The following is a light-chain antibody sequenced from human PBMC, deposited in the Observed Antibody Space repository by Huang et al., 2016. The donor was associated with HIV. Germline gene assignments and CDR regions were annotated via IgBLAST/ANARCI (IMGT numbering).Light chain of an antibody. Sequence: AIRITQSPSSLSASTGDKVSITCRASQDINTYLAWYQQKPGKPPSLLIYATSTLQSCVPSRFSGSGSGTDFTLTIPHLQSEDFATYYCQQYYSFPLTFGQGSQVEV. CDR2: ATS. J-gene: IGKJ1*01. CDR1: QDINTY. CDR3: QQYYSFPLT. V-gene: IGKV1-8*01.